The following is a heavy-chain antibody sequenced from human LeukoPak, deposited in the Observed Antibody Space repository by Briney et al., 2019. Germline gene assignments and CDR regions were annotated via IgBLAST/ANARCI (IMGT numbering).Heavy chain of an antibody. V-gene: IGHV4-4*07. CDR2: IYTSGST. J-gene: IGHJ4*02. Sequence: TASETLSLTCTVSGGSISSYYWSWIRQPAGKGLEWIGRIYTSGSTDYNPSLKSRLTMSVDTSKNQFSLKLTSMTAADTAVYYCARSGGDRGWYYFDYWGQGTLVTVSS. D-gene: IGHD6-19*01. CDR1: GGSISSYY. CDR3: ARSGGDRGWYYFDY.